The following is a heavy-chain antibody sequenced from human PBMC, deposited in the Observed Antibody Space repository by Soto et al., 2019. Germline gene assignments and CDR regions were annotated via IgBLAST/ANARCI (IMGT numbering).Heavy chain of an antibody. CDR2: IYYSGST. D-gene: IGHD6-19*01. V-gene: IGHV4-39*01. J-gene: IGHJ4*02. CDR3: ATPGIAVAGAADFDY. CDR1: GGSISSSSYY. Sequence: QLQLQESGPGLVKPSETLSLTCTVSGGSISSSSYYWGWIRQPPGKGLEWIGSIYYSGSTYYNPSLKSRLTLSVDSSKNQFSLTLRSVTAADTAVYSCATPGIAVAGAADFDYWGQGTLVTVSS.